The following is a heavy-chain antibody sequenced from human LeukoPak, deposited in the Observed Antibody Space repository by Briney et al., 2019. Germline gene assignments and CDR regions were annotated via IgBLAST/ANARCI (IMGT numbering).Heavy chain of an antibody. D-gene: IGHD6-19*01. CDR2: TYYSGST. V-gene: IGHV4-59*08. CDR1: GGSISSYY. CDR3: ARSSSGWWAYFDY. Sequence: SETLSLTCTVSGGSISSYYWSWIRQPPGKGLEWIGYTYYSGSTNYNPSLKSRVTISVDTSKNQFSLKLSSVTAADTAVYYCARSSSGWWAYFDYWGQGTLVTVSS. J-gene: IGHJ4*02.